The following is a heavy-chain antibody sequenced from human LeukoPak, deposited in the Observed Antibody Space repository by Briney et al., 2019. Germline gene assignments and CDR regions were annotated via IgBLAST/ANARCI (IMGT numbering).Heavy chain of an antibody. CDR2: INPNSGGT. CDR3: ARDLKGLKYYYGSGSYWDY. J-gene: IGHJ4*02. D-gene: IGHD3-10*01. Sequence: ASVKVSCKASKYTFTGYYMHWVRQAPGQGLEWMGWINPNSGGTNYAQKFQGRVTMTRDTSISTAYMELSRLRSDDTAVYYCARDLKGLKYYYGSGSYWDYWGQGTLVTVSS. CDR1: KYTFTGYY. V-gene: IGHV1-2*02.